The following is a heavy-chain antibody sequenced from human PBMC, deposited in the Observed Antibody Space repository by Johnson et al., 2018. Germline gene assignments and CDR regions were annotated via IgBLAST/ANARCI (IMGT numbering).Heavy chain of an antibody. D-gene: IGHD6-13*01. J-gene: IGHJ6*03. CDR2: ISYDGSNK. Sequence: QVQLVESGGGVVQPGRSLRLSCAASGFISSRYAMHWVRQAPGKGLEWVAVISYDGSNKYYADSVKGRFTIPRDNSKNTLYLQMNSLRAEETAVYYCARDRGRQQLSRYYYYYMDVWGKGTTVTVSS. V-gene: IGHV3-30-3*01. CDR3: ARDRGRQQLSRYYYYYMDV. CDR1: GFISSRYA.